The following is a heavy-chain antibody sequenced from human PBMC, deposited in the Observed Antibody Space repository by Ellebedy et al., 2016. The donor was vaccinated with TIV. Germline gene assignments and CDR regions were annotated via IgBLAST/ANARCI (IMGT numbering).Heavy chain of an antibody. J-gene: IGHJ4*02. Sequence: SLRISCTGSGFSFDEYPMHWVRPAPGKGLEWVSVITSDNGFIGNADSVKGRCSISRDNARNSLNLQLNSLRPEDTAIYYCVREESSGWSDYYFDSWGQGTLVTVSS. CDR2: ITSDNGFI. CDR3: VREESSGWSDYYFDS. CDR1: GFSFDEYP. V-gene: IGHV3-9*01. D-gene: IGHD6-19*01.